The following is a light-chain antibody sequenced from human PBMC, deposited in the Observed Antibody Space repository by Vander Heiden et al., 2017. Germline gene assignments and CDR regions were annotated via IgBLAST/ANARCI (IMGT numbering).Light chain of an antibody. J-gene: IGLJ2*01. CDR2: SNN. Sequence: QSVLTQPPSASGTPGQRVTISCSGSSSNIGSNTVNWSQQLPGTSPNLLIYSNNQRPSGVPDRFSGSKSGTSASLAISGLQSEDEADYYCAAWDDSLNVLVFGGGTKLTVL. CDR3: AAWDDSLNVLV. V-gene: IGLV1-44*01. CDR1: SSNIGSNT.